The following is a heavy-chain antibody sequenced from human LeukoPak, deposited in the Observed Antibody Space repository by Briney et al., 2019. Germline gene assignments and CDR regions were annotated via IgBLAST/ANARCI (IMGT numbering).Heavy chain of an antibody. CDR1: GYTFTGYY. J-gene: IGHJ4*02. V-gene: IGHV1-2*02. D-gene: IGHD5-18*01. Sequence: ASVTVSCKASGYTFTGYYLHWVRQAPGQGLEWMGWINPNSGGTNYEQMFQGRVTITRDTSISTAYMELSRLRSDDTALYYCAREYSYAKYYYDYWGQGTLVTVSS. CDR3: AREYSYAKYYYDY. CDR2: INPNSGGT.